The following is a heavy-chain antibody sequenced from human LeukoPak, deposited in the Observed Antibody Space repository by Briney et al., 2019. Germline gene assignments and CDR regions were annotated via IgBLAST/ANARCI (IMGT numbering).Heavy chain of an antibody. CDR3: VRQQPGVYDTTQNWFDP. CDR1: GYSFPSYW. D-gene: IGHD3-22*01. Sequence: LGESLKISCKVSGYSFPSYWITWVRQVPGKGLEWMGRIAPSDSYTNYSPSFEGHVAFSADKSISTVYLQWSSLKASDTAMYYCVRQQPGVYDTTQNWFDPWGQGTLVTVSS. V-gene: IGHV5-10-1*01. J-gene: IGHJ5*02. CDR2: IAPSDSYT.